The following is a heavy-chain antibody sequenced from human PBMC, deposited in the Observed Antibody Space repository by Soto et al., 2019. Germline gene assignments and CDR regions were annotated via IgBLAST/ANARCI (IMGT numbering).Heavy chain of an antibody. D-gene: IGHD2-8*01. CDR2: ISYDGSNK. Sequence: GGSLRLSCAASGFTFSSYGMHWVRQAPGKGLEWVAVISYDGSNKYYADSVKGRFTISRDNSKNTLYLQMNSLRAEDTAVYYYAKCNGDIYYYYAMDVWGQGTTVTVSS. J-gene: IGHJ6*02. V-gene: IGHV3-30*18. CDR3: AKCNGDIYYYYAMDV. CDR1: GFTFSSYG.